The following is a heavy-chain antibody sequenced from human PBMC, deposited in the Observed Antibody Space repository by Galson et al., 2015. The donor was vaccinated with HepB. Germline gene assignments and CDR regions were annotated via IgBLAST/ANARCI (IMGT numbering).Heavy chain of an antibody. Sequence: SVKVSCKASGYTFTSYGISWVRQAPGQGLEWMGWISAYNGNTNYAQKLQGRVTMTTDTSTSTAYMELRSLRSDDTAVYYCARAAALYSYGSFDYWGQGTLVTVSS. CDR2: ISAYNGNT. D-gene: IGHD5-18*01. V-gene: IGHV1-18*04. CDR3: ARAAALYSYGSFDY. J-gene: IGHJ4*02. CDR1: GYTFTSYG.